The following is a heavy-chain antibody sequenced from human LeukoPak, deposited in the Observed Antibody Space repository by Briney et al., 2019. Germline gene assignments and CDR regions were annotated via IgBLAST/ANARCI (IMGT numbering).Heavy chain of an antibody. CDR1: GGSISSGDYY. CDR2: IYYSGST. J-gene: IGHJ4*02. D-gene: IGHD2-15*01. CDR3: VRQRVGVASFYY. Sequence: PSQTLSLTCTVSGGSISSGDYYWSWIRQPPGKGLEWIGYIYYSGSTYYNPSLKSRVTISVDTSKNQFSLKLSSVTAADTAVYHCVRQRVGVASFYYWGQGTLVTVSS. V-gene: IGHV4-30-4*01.